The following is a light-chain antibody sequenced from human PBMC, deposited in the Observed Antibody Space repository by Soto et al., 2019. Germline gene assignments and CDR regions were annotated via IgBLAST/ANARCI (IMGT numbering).Light chain of an antibody. CDR3: QQYGSSPRT. Sequence: EVVLTQSPATLSVSAGGTVTLSCRASQSVRTNVAWYQQIPGQAPRLLVYGASTRATGVPARFTGSGSGIEFSLTISRLEPEDFAVYYCQQYGSSPRTFGRGTKV. CDR2: GAS. J-gene: IGKJ1*01. CDR1: QSVRTN. V-gene: IGKV3-15*01.